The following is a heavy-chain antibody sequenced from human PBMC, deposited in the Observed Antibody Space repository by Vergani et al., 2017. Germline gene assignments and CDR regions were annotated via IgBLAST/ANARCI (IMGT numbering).Heavy chain of an antibody. CDR2: ISGSGVSA. V-gene: IGHV3-23*04. J-gene: IGHJ6*03. D-gene: IGHD3-3*01. CDR1: GFTFSNYA. CDR3: AKDHGDYDFWSGSTGYYMDV. Sequence: DVHLAESGGGFFQPGGSLRLSCSASGFTFSNYAMNWVRQAPGKGLEWVSGISGSGVSAYYTDSVKGRFTISRDNSKNMLFLQMNNLRTEDTAIYYCAKDHGDYDFWSGSTGYYMDVWGKGTTVTVSS.